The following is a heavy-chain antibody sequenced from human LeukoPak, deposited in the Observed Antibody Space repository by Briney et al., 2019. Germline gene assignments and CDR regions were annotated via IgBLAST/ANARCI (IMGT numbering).Heavy chain of an antibody. CDR2: INPSGGST. J-gene: IGHJ4*02. Sequence: ASVKVSCKASGYTFTSYSMHWVRQAPGQGLEWMGIINPSGGSTSYAQKFQGRVTMTRDMSTSTAYMELSSLRSEDTAVYYCARDVWGSYRYLGYWGQGTLVTVSS. CDR1: GYTFTSYS. CDR3: ARDVWGSYRYLGY. D-gene: IGHD3-16*02. V-gene: IGHV1-46*01.